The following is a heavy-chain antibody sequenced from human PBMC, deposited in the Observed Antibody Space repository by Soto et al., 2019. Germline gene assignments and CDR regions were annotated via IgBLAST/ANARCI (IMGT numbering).Heavy chain of an antibody. CDR2: IWYDGSNK. CDR3: ATGRPESGNYVFSY. J-gene: IGHJ4*02. D-gene: IGHD1-26*01. Sequence: LRLSCAASGFTFSSYGMHWVRQAPGKGLEWVAVIWYDGSNKYYADSVKGRFTISRDNSKNTLYLQMNSLRAEDTAVYYCATGRPESGNYVFSYWGQGTLVTVSS. V-gene: IGHV3-33*01. CDR1: GFTFSSYG.